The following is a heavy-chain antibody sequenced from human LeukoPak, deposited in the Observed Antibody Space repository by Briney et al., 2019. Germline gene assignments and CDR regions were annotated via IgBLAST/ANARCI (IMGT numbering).Heavy chain of an antibody. J-gene: IGHJ4*02. CDR1: GGSISSYY. D-gene: IGHD3-10*01. Sequence: SETLSLTCTVSGGSISSYYWSWIRQPPGKGLEWIGYIYYSGSTNYNPSLKSRVTISVDTSKNQFSLKLSSVTAADTAVYYCARRAGVRGVIFDYWGQGTLVTVSS. CDR3: ARRAGVRGVIFDY. V-gene: IGHV4-59*08. CDR2: IYYSGST.